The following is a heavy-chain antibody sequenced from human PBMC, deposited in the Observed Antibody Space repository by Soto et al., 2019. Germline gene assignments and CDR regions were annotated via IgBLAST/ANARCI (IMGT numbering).Heavy chain of an antibody. CDR1: GFTFSSYW. J-gene: IGHJ6*02. CDR3: ARDEMVRGVIIWDYYYGMDV. CDR2: IKQDGSEK. V-gene: IGHV3-7*05. Sequence: GGSLRLSCAASGFTFSSYWMSWVRQAPGKGLEWVANIKQDGSEKYYVDSVKGRFTISRDNAKNSLYLQMNSLRAEDTAVYYCARDEMVRGVIIWDYYYGMDVWGQGTTVTVSS. D-gene: IGHD3-10*01.